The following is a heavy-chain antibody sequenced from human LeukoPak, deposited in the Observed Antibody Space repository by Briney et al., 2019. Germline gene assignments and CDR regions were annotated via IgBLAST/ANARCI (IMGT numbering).Heavy chain of an antibody. Sequence: ASVKVYCKASGYTFTSYAMNWVRQAPGQGLEWMGWINTNTGNPTYAQGFTGRFVFSLDTSVSTAYLQISSLQAEDTAVYYCARDKIMIMFGGVIANWFDPWGQGTLVTVSS. CDR2: INTNTGNP. J-gene: IGHJ5*02. CDR3: ARDKIMIMFGGVIANWFDP. V-gene: IGHV7-4-1*02. D-gene: IGHD3-16*02. CDR1: GYTFTSYA.